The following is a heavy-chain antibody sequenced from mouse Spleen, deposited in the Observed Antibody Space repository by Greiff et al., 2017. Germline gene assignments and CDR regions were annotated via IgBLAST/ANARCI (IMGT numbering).Heavy chain of an antibody. D-gene: IGHD3-1*01. CDR1: GYTFTSYW. CDR2: INPSTGYT. CDR3: ASGLDAMDY. J-gene: IGHJ4*01. V-gene: IGHV1-7*01. Sequence: LVESGAELAKPGASVKMSCKASGYTFTSYWMHWVKQRPGQGLEWIGYINPSTGYTEYNQKFKDKATLTADKSSSTAYMQLSSLTSEDSAVYYCASGLDAMDYWGQGTSVTVSS.